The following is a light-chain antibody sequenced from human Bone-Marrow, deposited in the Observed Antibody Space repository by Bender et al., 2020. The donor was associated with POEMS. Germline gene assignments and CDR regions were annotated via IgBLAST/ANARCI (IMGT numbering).Light chain of an antibody. V-gene: IGLV2-14*03. CDR1: NSDVGGYDY. CDR3: SSYTSSATLV. CDR2: DVS. Sequence: QSALTQPASVSGSPGQSITISCSGTNSDVGGYDYVSWFQQHPGKAPKVLIYDVSNRPSGVSNRFSGSKSGNTASLTLSGLQAEDEADYYCSSYTSSATLVFGGGTKLNVL. J-gene: IGLJ2*01.